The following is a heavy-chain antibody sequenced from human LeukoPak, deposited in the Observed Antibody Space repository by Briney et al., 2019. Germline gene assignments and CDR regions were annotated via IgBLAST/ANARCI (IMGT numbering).Heavy chain of an antibody. CDR2: INHSGST. Sequence: SETLSLTCAVYGGSFSGYYWSWIRQPPGKGLEWIGEINHSGSTNYNPSLKSRVTISVDTSKNQFSPKLSSVTAADTAVYYCARRKVGVVILIPWGQGTLVTVSS. CDR3: ARRKVGVVILIP. D-gene: IGHD3-3*01. J-gene: IGHJ5*02. CDR1: GGSFSGYY. V-gene: IGHV4-34*01.